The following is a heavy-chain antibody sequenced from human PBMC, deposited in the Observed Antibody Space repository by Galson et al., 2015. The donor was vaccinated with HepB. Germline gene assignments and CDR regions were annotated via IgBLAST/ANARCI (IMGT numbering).Heavy chain of an antibody. CDR3: ARPVYYDSSGYYYFDY. CDR2: IIPIFGTT. CDR1: GGTFSSYA. V-gene: IGHV1-69*13. D-gene: IGHD3-22*01. J-gene: IGHJ4*02. Sequence: SVKVSCKASGGTFSSYAINWVRQAPGQGLEWMGGIIPIFGTTNYAQKFQGRVTITADESTGTAYMELSSLRSEDTAVYYCARPVYYDSSGYYYFDYWGQGTLVTVSS.